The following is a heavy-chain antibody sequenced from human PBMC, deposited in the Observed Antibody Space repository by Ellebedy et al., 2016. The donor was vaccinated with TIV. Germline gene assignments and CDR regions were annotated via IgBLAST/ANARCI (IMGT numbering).Heavy chain of an antibody. D-gene: IGHD3-10*01. CDR2: MNPNSGNT. CDR3: AREGGYYGSGSYYTNWFDP. J-gene: IGHJ5*02. Sequence: ASVKVSCKASGYTFTSYDINWARQATGQGLEWMGWMNPNSGNTGYAQKFQGRVTITRNTSISTVYMELSSLRSEDTAVYYCAREGGYYGSGSYYTNWFDPWGQGTLVTVSS. CDR1: GYTFTSYD. V-gene: IGHV1-8*03.